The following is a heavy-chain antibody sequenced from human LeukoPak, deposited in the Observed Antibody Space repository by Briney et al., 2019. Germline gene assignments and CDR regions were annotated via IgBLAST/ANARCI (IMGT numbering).Heavy chain of an antibody. D-gene: IGHD3-3*01. Sequence: SETLSLTCAVYGGSFSGYYWSWIRQPPGKGLEWIGEINHSGSTNYNPSLKSRVTISVDTSKNQFSLKLSSVTAADTAVYYCARCSPPFWSGXLAPYXYYGMDVWGXXTXVXVSS. CDR1: GGSFSGYY. CDR2: INHSGST. CDR3: ARCSPPFWSGXLAPYXYYGMDV. V-gene: IGHV4-34*01. J-gene: IGHJ6*02.